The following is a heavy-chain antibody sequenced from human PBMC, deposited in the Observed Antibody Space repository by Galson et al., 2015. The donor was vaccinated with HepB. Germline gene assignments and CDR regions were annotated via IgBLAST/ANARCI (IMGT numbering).Heavy chain of an antibody. V-gene: IGHV3-23*01. Sequence: SLRLSCAASGFTFSSYAMSWVRQAPGKGLEWVSAISGSGGSTYYADSVKGRFTISRDNSKNTLYLQMNSLRAEDTAVYYCATTPRGSGWYPFDYWGQGTLVTVSS. CDR3: ATTPRGSGWYPFDY. CDR2: ISGSGGST. CDR1: GFTFSSYA. J-gene: IGHJ4*02. D-gene: IGHD6-19*01.